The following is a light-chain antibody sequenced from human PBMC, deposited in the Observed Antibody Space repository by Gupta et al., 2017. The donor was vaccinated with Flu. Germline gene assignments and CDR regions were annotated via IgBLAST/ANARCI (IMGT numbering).Light chain of an antibody. V-gene: IGLV1-51*02. Sequence: VLTQPPSVYAAPVPKVNISCSGSSSNIGNNYVSWYQQLPGTAPKLLIYENNKRPSGIPGRFSGSKSGTSATLGITGLQTGDEADYYCGTWDSSLSAGGVFGGGTKLTVL. CDR3: GTWDSSLSAGGV. J-gene: IGLJ3*02. CDR1: SSNIGNNY. CDR2: ENN.